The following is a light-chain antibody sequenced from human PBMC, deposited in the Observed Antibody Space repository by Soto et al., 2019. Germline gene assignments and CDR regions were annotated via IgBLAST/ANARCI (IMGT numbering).Light chain of an antibody. Sequence: QSALTQPRSVSGSPGQSVTISCSGTTSDVGGYNYVSWYQHHPGKAPKLIIYNVNKRPSGVPDRFSGSKYGSTAYLTISGLQAEDEADYSCSSYGGGYTFEVLFGGGTKVTVL. CDR3: SSYGGGYTFEVL. J-gene: IGLJ3*02. V-gene: IGLV2-11*01. CDR2: NVN. CDR1: TSDVGGYNY.